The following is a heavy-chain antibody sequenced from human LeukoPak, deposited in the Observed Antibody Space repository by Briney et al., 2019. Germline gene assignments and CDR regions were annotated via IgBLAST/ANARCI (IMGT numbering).Heavy chain of an antibody. Sequence: ASVKVSCKASGYTFTDYYMHWVRQAPGQGLEWMGWINPNSGGTKYVQKFQGRVTVTRDTSISTAYMHLSRLRSADTAVYYCARSPHILTGENFDYWGQGTLLTVSS. CDR2: INPNSGGT. J-gene: IGHJ4*02. D-gene: IGHD3-9*01. CDR3: ARSPHILTGENFDY. V-gene: IGHV1-2*02. CDR1: GYTFTDYY.